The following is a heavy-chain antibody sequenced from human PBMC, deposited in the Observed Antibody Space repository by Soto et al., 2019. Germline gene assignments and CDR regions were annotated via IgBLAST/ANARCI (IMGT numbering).Heavy chain of an antibody. V-gene: IGHV3-23*01. Sequence: GGSLRLSCAASGFTVSSNYMSWVRQAPGKGLEWVSAISGSGGSTYYADSVKGRFTISRDNSKNTLYLQMDSLRAEDTAVYYCAKDLTSLWGTIAVAGAYFDYWGQGTLVTVSS. CDR2: ISGSGGST. CDR3: AKDLTSLWGTIAVAGAYFDY. J-gene: IGHJ4*02. CDR1: GFTVSSNY. D-gene: IGHD6-19*01.